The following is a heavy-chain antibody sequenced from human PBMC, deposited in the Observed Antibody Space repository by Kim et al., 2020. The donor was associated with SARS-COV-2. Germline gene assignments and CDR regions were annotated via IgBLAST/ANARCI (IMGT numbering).Heavy chain of an antibody. Sequence: ASVKVSCKASGYTFTGYYMHWVRQAPGQGLEWMGWINPNSGGTNYAQKFQGRVTMTRDTSISTAYMELSRLRSDDTAVYYCARGGEDSSSWHDYYYYGMDVWGQGTTVTVSS. CDR3: ARGGEDSSSWHDYYYYGMDV. CDR1: GYTFTGYY. J-gene: IGHJ6*02. V-gene: IGHV1-2*02. D-gene: IGHD6-13*01. CDR2: INPNSGGT.